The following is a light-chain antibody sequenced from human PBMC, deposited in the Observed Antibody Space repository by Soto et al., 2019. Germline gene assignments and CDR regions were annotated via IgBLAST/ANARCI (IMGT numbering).Light chain of an antibody. V-gene: IGLV2-8*01. CDR2: EVS. CDR3: SSYAGSNNFV. Sequence: QSVLTQPPSASGSPGQSVTISCTGTSSDVGGYNYVSWYQQHPGKAPKPMIYEVSERPSGVPDRFSGSKSSNTASLTVSGLQAEDEADYYCSSYAGSNNFVFGTGTKLTVL. J-gene: IGLJ1*01. CDR1: SSDVGGYNY.